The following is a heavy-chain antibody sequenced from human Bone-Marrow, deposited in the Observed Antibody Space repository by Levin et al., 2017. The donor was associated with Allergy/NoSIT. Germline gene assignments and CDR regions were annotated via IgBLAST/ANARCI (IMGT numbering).Heavy chain of an antibody. CDR3: AKDLGYCSGGNCRLIDAFDI. Sequence: GGSLRLSCAASGFTFSSYGMHWVRQAPGKGLGWVAVISYDGSNKYYADSVQGRFTISRDNSKNTLYLQMNSLRAEDTAVYYCAKDLGYCSGGNCRLIDAFDIWGQGTLVTVSS. V-gene: IGHV3-30*18. CDR2: ISYDGSNK. J-gene: IGHJ3*02. D-gene: IGHD2-15*01. CDR1: GFTFSSYG.